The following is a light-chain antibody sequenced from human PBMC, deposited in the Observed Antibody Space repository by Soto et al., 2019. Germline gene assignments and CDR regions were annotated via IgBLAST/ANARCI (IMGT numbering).Light chain of an antibody. V-gene: IGKV4-1*01. Sequence: DIVMTQSPDSLAVSLGERPTITCKSSQSVLHGSNNKSLLAWYQQKPGQPPKPLIYWTSTRESGVPDRFSGSGSGTDFTLTISSLQAEDVSVYYCQQYYTTPYTFGQGTKLEIK. CDR3: QQYYTTPYT. J-gene: IGKJ2*01. CDR2: WTS. CDR1: QSVLHGSNNKSL.